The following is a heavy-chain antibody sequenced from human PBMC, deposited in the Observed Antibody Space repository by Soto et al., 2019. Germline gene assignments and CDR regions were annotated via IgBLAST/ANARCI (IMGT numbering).Heavy chain of an antibody. CDR3: TTVIAPSGTFIPF. CDR1: GFAFSYAW. CDR2: IKSKTDGGTT. V-gene: IGHV3-15*01. J-gene: IGHJ4*02. D-gene: IGHD6-13*01. Sequence: GESLKISCAASGFAFSYAWMSWVRQAPGKGLEWVGRIKSKTDGGTTDYAAPVKGRFTISRDDSENTLYLQINSLKTEDTAVYYCTTVIAPSGTFIPFWGQGTLVTVSS.